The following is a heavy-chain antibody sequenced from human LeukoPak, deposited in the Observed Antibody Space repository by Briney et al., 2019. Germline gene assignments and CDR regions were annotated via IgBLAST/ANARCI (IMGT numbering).Heavy chain of an antibody. CDR3: ARQNDFWSGYYDYYYGMDV. V-gene: IGHV4-34*01. J-gene: IGHJ6*02. Sequence: SETLSLTCAVYGGSFSGYYWSWIRQPPGKGLEWIGEINHSGSTNYNPSLKSRVTISVDTSKNQFSLKLSSVTAADTAVYYCARQNDFWSGYYDYYYGMDVWGQGTTVTVSS. CDR2: INHSGST. D-gene: IGHD3-3*01. CDR1: GGSFSGYY.